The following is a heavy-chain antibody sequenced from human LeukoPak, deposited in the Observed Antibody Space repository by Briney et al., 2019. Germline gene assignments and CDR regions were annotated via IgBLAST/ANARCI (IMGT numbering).Heavy chain of an antibody. J-gene: IGHJ5*02. CDR3: ARGRCSGGSCYPGSIWFDP. CDR2: IYTSGST. D-gene: IGHD2-15*01. Sequence: SETLSLTCTVSGGSISSGSYYWSWIRQPAGKGLEWIGRIYTSGSTNYNPSLKSRVTISVDTSKNQFSLKLSSATAADTAVYYCARGRCSGGSCYPGSIWFDPWGQGTLVTVSS. V-gene: IGHV4-61*02. CDR1: GGSISSGSYY.